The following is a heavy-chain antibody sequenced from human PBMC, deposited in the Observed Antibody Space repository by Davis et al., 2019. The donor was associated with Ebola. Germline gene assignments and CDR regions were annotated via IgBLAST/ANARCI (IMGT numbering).Heavy chain of an antibody. J-gene: IGHJ4*02. D-gene: IGHD6-13*01. CDR3: GSGVAAAGDY. V-gene: IGHV1-18*01. CDR2: ISAYNGNT. Sequence: ASVKVSCKASGYTFTSYGISWVRQAPGQGLEWMGWISAYNGNTNYAQKLQGRVTITADKSTSTAYMELSSLRSEDTAVYYCGSGVAAAGDYWGQGTLVTVSS. CDR1: GYTFTSYG.